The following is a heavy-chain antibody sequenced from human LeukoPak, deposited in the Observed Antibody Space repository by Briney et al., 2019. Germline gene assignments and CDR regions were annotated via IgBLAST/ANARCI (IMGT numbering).Heavy chain of an antibody. J-gene: IGHJ4*02. V-gene: IGHV3-7*01. CDR2: INSDGSEG. Sequence: GGSLRLSCAVSGFTFSGFWMSWSRQAPGKGLEWVASINSDGSEGYYADVVKGRFTISRDNAKNSLYLQMNSLRAEDTAVYYCAREGPYYYYDSSGYYHGPFDYWGQGTLVTVSS. CDR1: GFTFSGFW. D-gene: IGHD3-22*01. CDR3: AREGPYYYYDSSGYYHGPFDY.